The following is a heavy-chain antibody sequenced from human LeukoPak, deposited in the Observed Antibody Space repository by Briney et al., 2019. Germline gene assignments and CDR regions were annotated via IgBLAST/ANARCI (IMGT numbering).Heavy chain of an antibody. D-gene: IGHD6-13*01. Sequence: PGGSLRLSCAASGFTFSSYGMNWARQAPGKGLEWVAFIRYDGSNKYYADSVKGRFTISRDNPKNTLYLQMNSLRAEDTAVYYCAKDAAFDYWGQGTLVTVSS. V-gene: IGHV3-30*02. CDR2: IRYDGSNK. CDR1: GFTFSSYG. J-gene: IGHJ4*02. CDR3: AKDAAFDY.